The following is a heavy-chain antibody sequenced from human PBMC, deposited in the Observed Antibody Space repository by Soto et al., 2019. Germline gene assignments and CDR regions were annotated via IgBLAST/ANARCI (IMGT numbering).Heavy chain of an antibody. V-gene: IGHV3-48*02. CDR3: ARAVTWGLDV. D-gene: IGHD3-10*01. Sequence: EVQLVESGGGLVQPGGSLRLSCAASGFTSSLYSMSWVRRAPGKGLEWVSYISRSSTGIHYADSVKGRFTISRDDATNSMHLQMNSLRDGDTAVYYCARAVTWGLDVWGQGTTVSISS. CDR1: GFTSSLYS. CDR2: ISRSSTGI. J-gene: IGHJ6*02.